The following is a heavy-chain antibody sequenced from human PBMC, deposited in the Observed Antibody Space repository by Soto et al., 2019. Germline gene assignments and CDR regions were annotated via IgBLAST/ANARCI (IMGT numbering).Heavy chain of an antibody. D-gene: IGHD2-2*01. CDR1: GGSISSGGYY. CDR3: ARGGYIPAAMSYYYYYYMDV. Sequence: LSLTCTVSGGSISSGGYYWSWIRQHPGKGLEWIGYIYYSGSTYYNPSLKSRVTISVDTSKNQFSLKLSSVTAADTAVYYCARGGYIPAAMSYYYYYYMDVWGKGTTVTVSS. V-gene: IGHV4-31*03. CDR2: IYYSGST. J-gene: IGHJ6*03.